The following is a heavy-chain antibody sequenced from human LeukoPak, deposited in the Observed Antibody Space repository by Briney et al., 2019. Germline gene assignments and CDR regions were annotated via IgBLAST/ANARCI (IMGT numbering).Heavy chain of an antibody. V-gene: IGHV1-8*01. Sequence: ASVKVSCKASGYTFTSYDINWVRQATGQGLEWVGWMNPNSGNTGYAQQFQGRVTMARNTSISTAYMELSSLRSEDTAVYYCARGGYKWNDISYMDVWGKGTTVTVSS. J-gene: IGHJ6*03. D-gene: IGHD1-20*01. CDR1: GYTFTSYD. CDR2: MNPNSGNT. CDR3: ARGGYKWNDISYMDV.